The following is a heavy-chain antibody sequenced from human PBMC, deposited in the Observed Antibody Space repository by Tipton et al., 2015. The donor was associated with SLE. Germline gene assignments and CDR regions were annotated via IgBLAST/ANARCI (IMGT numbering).Heavy chain of an antibody. J-gene: IGHJ5*02. V-gene: IGHV4-59*01. D-gene: IGHD3-10*01. CDR1: GGSISSYY. CDR2: IYYSGST. CDR3: ARDEGDYYGSGPNWFDP. Sequence: TLSLTCTVSGGSISSYYWSWIRQPPGKGLEWIGYIYYSGSTNYNPSLKSRVTISVDTSKNQFSLKLSSVTAADTAVYYCARDEGDYYGSGPNWFDPWGQGTLVTVSS.